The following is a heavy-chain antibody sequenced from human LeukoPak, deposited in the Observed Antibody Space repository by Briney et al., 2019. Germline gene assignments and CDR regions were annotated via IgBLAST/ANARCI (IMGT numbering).Heavy chain of an antibody. CDR3: AISPTSGWYYFDY. V-gene: IGHV3-23*01. Sequence: GGSLRLSCAASGFTFASYAMTWVRQAPGKGLEWVSVVTIDGGAYYADSVKGRFTISRDNPKNTLYLQMNSLRADDTAVYYCAISPTSGWYYFDYWGQGTLVTVSS. CDR1: GFTFASYA. CDR2: VTIDGGA. J-gene: IGHJ4*02. D-gene: IGHD6-19*01.